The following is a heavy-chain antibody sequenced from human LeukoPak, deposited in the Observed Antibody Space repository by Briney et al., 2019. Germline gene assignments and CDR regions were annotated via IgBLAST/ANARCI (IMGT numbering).Heavy chain of an antibody. CDR1: GFTFSSYA. D-gene: IGHD2/OR15-2a*01. CDR3: TTFYSRLTDY. Sequence: PGGSLRLSCAASGFTFSSYAMSWVRQAPGKGLEWVSAISTSGGNTYYADSVKGRFTISRDNSKNTLYLQMNSLRAEDTAVYYCTTFYSRLTDYWGQGTLVTVSS. J-gene: IGHJ4*02. CDR2: ISTSGGNT. V-gene: IGHV3-23*01.